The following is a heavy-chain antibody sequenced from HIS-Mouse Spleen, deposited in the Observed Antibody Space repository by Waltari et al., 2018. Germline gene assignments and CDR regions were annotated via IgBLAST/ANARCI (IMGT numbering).Heavy chain of an antibody. CDR2: IYYSGGP. CDR3: AREIPYSSSWYDWYFDL. D-gene: IGHD6-13*01. CDR1: GGSISSSSYY. V-gene: IGHV4-39*07. Sequence: QLQLQESGPGLVKPSETLSLTCTVSGGSISSSSYYWGWIRQPPGKGLGWIGSIYYSGGPSSTPPTKSRVTISVDTSKNQFSLKLSAVTAADTAVYYCAREIPYSSSWYDWYFDLWGRGTLVTVSS. J-gene: IGHJ2*01.